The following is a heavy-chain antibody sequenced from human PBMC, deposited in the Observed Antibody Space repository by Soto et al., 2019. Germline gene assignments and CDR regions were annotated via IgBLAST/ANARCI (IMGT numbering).Heavy chain of an antibody. Sequence: EVQLVESGGGLVKPGGSLRLSCAASGFTFSSYSMNWVRQAPGKGLEWVSSISSSSSYIYYADSVKGRFNISRDNAKNSLYRQINSMRAEDTAVYYCARDRITILGVVITPYYFDYWGQGTLVTVSS. CDR3: ARDRITILGVVITPYYFDY. D-gene: IGHD3-3*01. J-gene: IGHJ4*02. CDR1: GFTFSSYS. V-gene: IGHV3-21*01. CDR2: ISSSSSYI.